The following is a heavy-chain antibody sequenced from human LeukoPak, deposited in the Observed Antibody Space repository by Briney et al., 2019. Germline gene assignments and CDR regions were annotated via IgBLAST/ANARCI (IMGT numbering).Heavy chain of an antibody. CDR1: GFTFSSYG. J-gene: IGHJ4*02. V-gene: IGHV3-30*03. CDR2: ISYDGSNK. D-gene: IGHD5-24*01. Sequence: AGGSLRLSCAASGFTFSSYGMHWVRQAPGKGLEWVAVISYDGSNKYYADSVKGRFTISRDNSKNTLYLQMNRLRAEDTAVYYCAADLPGDGYNNHTTDYWGQGTLVTVSS. CDR3: AADLPGDGYNNHTTDY.